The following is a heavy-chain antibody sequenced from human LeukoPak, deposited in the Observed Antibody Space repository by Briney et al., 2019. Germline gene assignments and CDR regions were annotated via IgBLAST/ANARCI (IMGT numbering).Heavy chain of an antibody. CDR1: EFSVGSNY. D-gene: IGHD3-9*01. V-gene: IGHV3-23*01. J-gene: IGHJ6*03. CDR2: ISGSGGST. Sequence: GGSLRLSCAASEFSVGSNYMTWVRQAPGKGLDWVSAISGSGGSTYHADSVKGRFTISRDNSKNTLYLQMNSLRAEDTAVYYCAKCILTGYYKGYMDVWGKGTTVTISS. CDR3: AKCILTGYYKGYMDV.